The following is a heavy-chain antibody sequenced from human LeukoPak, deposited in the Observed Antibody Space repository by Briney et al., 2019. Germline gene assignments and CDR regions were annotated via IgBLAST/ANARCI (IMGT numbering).Heavy chain of an antibody. CDR2: ISGSGGST. Sequence: GGSLRLSCAASGFTFSSYAISWVRKAPGKGLEWVSAISGSGGSTYYADSVKGRFTISRDNSKNTLYLQMNSLRAEDTAVYYCAKGPRRITMIDRWGQGTLVTVSS. CDR1: GFTFSSYA. V-gene: IGHV3-23*01. CDR3: AKGPRRITMIDR. D-gene: IGHD3-22*01. J-gene: IGHJ5*02.